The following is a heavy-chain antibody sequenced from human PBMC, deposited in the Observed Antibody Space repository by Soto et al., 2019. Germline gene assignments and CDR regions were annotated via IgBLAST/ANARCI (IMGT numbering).Heavy chain of an antibody. CDR3: ARASPVVTDV. V-gene: IGHV4-30-4*01. CDR1: GGSISSGDYY. CDR2: IYYSGST. J-gene: IGHJ6*02. Sequence: QVQLQESGPGLVKPSQTLSLTCTVSGGSISSGDYYWSWIRQPPGKGLEWIGYIYYSGSTYYNPSLXLXVXLXXDTSKNPISLKLSSVTAADTAVYYCARASPVVTDVWGQGTTVTVSS. D-gene: IGHD5-18*01.